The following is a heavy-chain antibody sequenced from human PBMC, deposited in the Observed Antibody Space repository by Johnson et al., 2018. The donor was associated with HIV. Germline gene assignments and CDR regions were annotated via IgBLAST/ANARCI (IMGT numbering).Heavy chain of an antibody. Sequence: VQLVESGGGLIQPGGSLRLSCAASGFTVSSNYMSWVRQSPGKGLEWVSVMYSDGRTFYADSVKGRFTISSDNVRNSVYLQMNSLGVEDTGFYYCARAHLIFPKNAFDIWGQGTMVTVSS. CDR2: MYSDGRT. CDR1: GFTVSSNY. V-gene: IGHV3-53*01. D-gene: IGHD3-3*02. CDR3: ARAHLIFPKNAFDI. J-gene: IGHJ3*02.